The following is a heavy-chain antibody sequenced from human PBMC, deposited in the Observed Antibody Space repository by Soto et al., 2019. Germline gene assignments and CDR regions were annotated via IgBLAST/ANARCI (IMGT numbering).Heavy chain of an antibody. Sequence: ASVKVSCKASGYTFTSYGISWVRQAPGQGLEWMGWISAYNGNTNYAQKLQGRVTMTTDTSTSTAYMEPRSLRSDDTAVYYCARVKREGSSLLNWFDPWGQGTLVTVSS. CDR1: GYTFTSYG. J-gene: IGHJ5*02. V-gene: IGHV1-18*01. CDR3: ARVKREGSSLLNWFDP. CDR2: ISAYNGNT. D-gene: IGHD6-6*01.